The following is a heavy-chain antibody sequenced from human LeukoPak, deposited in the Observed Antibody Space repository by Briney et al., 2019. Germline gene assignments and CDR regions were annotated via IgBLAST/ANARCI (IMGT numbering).Heavy chain of an antibody. Sequence: SETLSLTCTVSGGSLSSYYWSWIRQPAGKGLEWIGRIYTSGSANYNPSLKSRVTMSVDTSKNQFSLKLSSVTAADTAVYYCARTTVNYYYYGMDVWGQGTTVTVSS. D-gene: IGHD4-17*01. V-gene: IGHV4-4*07. CDR1: GGSLSSYY. CDR3: ARTTVNYYYYGMDV. CDR2: IYTSGSA. J-gene: IGHJ6*02.